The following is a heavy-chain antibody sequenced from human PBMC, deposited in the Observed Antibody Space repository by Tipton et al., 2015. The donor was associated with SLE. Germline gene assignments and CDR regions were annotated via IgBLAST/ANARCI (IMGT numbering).Heavy chain of an antibody. CDR2: IYYSGST. D-gene: IGHD5-18*01. CDR3: ARQYSYASHFDY. Sequence: TLSLTCTVSGGSISSSSYYWGWIRQPPGKGLEWIGSIYYSGSTYYNPSLKSRVTISVDTSKNQFSLKLSSVTAADTAVYYCARQYSYASHFDYWGQGTLVTVSS. V-gene: IGHV4-39*01. J-gene: IGHJ4*02. CDR1: GGSISSSSYY.